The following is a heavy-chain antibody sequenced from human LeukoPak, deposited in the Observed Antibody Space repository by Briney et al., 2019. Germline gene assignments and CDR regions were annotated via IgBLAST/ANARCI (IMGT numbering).Heavy chain of an antibody. D-gene: IGHD5-24*01. CDR2: IYSGGST. CDR1: GFTVSSNY. CDR3: SRHEALPGDY. J-gene: IGHJ4*02. Sequence: GGSLRLSCAASGFTVSSNYMSWVRQAPGKGLEWVSVIYSGGSTYYADSVKGRFTISRHNSKNTAYLQLNSLKTEDTAVYYCSRHEALPGDYWGQGTLVTVSS. V-gene: IGHV3-53*01.